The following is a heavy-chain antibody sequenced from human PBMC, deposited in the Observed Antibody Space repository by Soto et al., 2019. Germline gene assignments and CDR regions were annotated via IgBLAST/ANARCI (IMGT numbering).Heavy chain of an antibody. CDR1: GYTFTSYG. V-gene: IGHV1-18*01. D-gene: IGHD1-1*01. Sequence: QVHLVQSGAEVKKPGASVKVSCKASGYTFTSYGITWVRQAPGQGLEWMGWISAHNGNTDYAQKLQGRVIVTRDTSTSTAYMELRSLRSVGTAVYYCARGRYGDYWGQGALVTVSS. CDR3: ARGRYGDY. J-gene: IGHJ4*02. CDR2: ISAHNGNT.